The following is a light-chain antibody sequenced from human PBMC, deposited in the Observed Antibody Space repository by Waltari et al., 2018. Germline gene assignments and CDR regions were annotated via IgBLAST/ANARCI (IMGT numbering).Light chain of an antibody. CDR3: QQYNNWPGT. V-gene: IGKV3-15*01. CDR1: QSVSSN. Sequence: EIVMTQSPATLSVSPGERATLSCRASQSVSSNLAWYQQKPGQAPRLLIYGASTRATGISARFSGSGFGTEFTLTISSLQSEDFAVYYCQQYNNWPGTFGQGTKVEIK. J-gene: IGKJ1*01. CDR2: GAS.